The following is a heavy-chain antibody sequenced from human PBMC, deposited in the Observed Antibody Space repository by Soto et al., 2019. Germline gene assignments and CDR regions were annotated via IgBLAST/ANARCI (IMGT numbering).Heavy chain of an antibody. J-gene: IGHJ3*02. Sequence: GESLKISCKGSGYSFTSYWIGWVRQMPGKGLEWMGIIYPGDSDTRYSPSFQGQATISADKSISTAYLQWSSLKASDTAMYYCARQLAGALEAFDIWGQGTMVTVSS. D-gene: IGHD2-15*01. CDR1: GYSFTSYW. V-gene: IGHV5-51*01. CDR3: ARQLAGALEAFDI. CDR2: IYPGDSDT.